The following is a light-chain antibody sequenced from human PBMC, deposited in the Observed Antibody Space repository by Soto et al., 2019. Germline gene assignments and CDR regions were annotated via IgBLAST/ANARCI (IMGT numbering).Light chain of an antibody. CDR2: TGS. Sequence: DIQVTQSASSVSASVGDRVTITCRASQAIDSWLAWYQQKPGEAPKLLIFTGSLLHSGVPPRFSGSGSGTKFTLTIASLQPDDFATYYCQQYETFSGTFGQGTKVDI. CDR1: QAIDSW. J-gene: IGKJ1*01. CDR3: QQYETFSGT. V-gene: IGKV1-12*01.